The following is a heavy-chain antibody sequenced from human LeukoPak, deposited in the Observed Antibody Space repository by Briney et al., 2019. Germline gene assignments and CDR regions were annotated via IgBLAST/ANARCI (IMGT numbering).Heavy chain of an antibody. CDR2: IRYDGSNK. V-gene: IGHV3-30*02. J-gene: IGHJ4*02. CDR1: GFTFSSCG. D-gene: IGHD5-18*01. Sequence: PGGSLRLSCAASGFTFSSCGMHWVRQAPGKGLEWVAFIRYDGSNKYYADSVKGRFTISRDNSKNTLYLQMNSLRAEDTAVYYCAKDLEDTAHPSYYFDYWGQGTLVTVSS. CDR3: AKDLEDTAHPSYYFDY.